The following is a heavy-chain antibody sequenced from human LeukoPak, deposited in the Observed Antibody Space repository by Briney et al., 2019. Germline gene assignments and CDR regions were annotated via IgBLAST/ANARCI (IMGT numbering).Heavy chain of an antibody. D-gene: IGHD6-6*01. CDR2: ISYDGSNK. CDR3: AKDREQLVGDY. V-gene: IGHV3-30*04. J-gene: IGHJ4*02. CDR1: GFTFSSYA. Sequence: PGRSLRLSCAASGFTFSSYAMHWVRQAPGKGLEWVAVISYDGSNKYYADSVKGRFTISRDNSKNTLYLQMNSLRAEDTAVYYCAKDREQLVGDYWGQGTLVTVSS.